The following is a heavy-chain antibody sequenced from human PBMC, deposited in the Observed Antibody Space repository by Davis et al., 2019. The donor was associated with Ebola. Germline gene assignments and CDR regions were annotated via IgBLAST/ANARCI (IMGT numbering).Heavy chain of an antibody. CDR2: VYVAGNT. D-gene: IGHD6-13*01. V-gene: IGHV3-53*01. CDR1: GFSVSGYY. J-gene: IGHJ6*02. Sequence: GESLKISCAASGFSVSGYYMSWVRQAPGKGLEWVSVVYVAGNTYYADSVKGRFTISRDNAKNSLYLQMNSLRAEDTAVYYCARDGGYSSSWYTAEYYYYGMDVWGQGTTVTVSS. CDR3: ARDGGYSSSWYTAEYYYYGMDV.